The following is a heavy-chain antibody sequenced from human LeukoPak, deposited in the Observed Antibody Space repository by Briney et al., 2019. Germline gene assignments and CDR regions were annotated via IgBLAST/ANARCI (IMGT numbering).Heavy chain of an antibody. CDR3: ARTKRGGSYVPYYYYYMDV. J-gene: IGHJ6*03. CDR2: IYYSGST. V-gene: IGHV4-39*07. CDR1: GGSISSSSYY. Sequence: PSETLSLTCTVSGGSISSSSYYWGWIRQPPGKGLEWIGSIYYSGSTYYNPSLKSRVTISVDTSKNQVSLKLSSVTAADTAVYYCARTKRGGSYVPYYYYYMDVWGKGTTVTVSS. D-gene: IGHD1-26*01.